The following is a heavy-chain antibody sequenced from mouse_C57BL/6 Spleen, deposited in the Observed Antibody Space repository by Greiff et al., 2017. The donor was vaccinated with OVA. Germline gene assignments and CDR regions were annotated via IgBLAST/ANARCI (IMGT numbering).Heavy chain of an antibody. CDR2: ISSGSSTI. CDR3: ARRAYYDYDWFAY. CDR1: GFTFSDYG. J-gene: IGHJ3*01. Sequence: DVMLVESGGGLVKPGGSLKLSCAASGFTFSDYGMHWVRQAPEKGLEWVAYISSGSSTIYDADTVKGRFTISRDNAKNTLFMQMTSLRSEDTAMYYCARRAYYDYDWFAYWGQGTLVTVSA. V-gene: IGHV5-17*01. D-gene: IGHD2-4*01.